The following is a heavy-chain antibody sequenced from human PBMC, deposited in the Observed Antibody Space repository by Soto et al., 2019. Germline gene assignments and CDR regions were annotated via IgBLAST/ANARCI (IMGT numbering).Heavy chain of an antibody. CDR3: AKDGNYYGSGSYYNVEGYYYGMDV. Sequence: PGGSLRLSCAASGFTFSSYGMHWVRQAPGKGLEWVAVISYDGSNKYYADSVKGRFTISRGNSKNTLYLQMNSLRAEDTAVYYCAKDGNYYGSGSYYNVEGYYYGMDVWGQGTTVTVSS. CDR1: GFTFSSYG. J-gene: IGHJ6*02. V-gene: IGHV3-30*18. D-gene: IGHD3-10*01. CDR2: ISYDGSNK.